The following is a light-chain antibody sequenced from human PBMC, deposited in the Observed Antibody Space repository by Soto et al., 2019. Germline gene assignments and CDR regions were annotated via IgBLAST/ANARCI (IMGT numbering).Light chain of an antibody. V-gene: IGLV2-23*01. J-gene: IGLJ3*02. Sequence: QSALTQPASASGSPGQSITISCTGTSSDIGSYNLVSWYQQYPGKAPKLIIYEATKRPSGISSRFSGSKSGNTASLTISGLQPDDEAHYYCCSHSGSVTYVVFGGGTKLTVL. CDR1: SSDIGSYNL. CDR3: CSHSGSVTYVV. CDR2: EAT.